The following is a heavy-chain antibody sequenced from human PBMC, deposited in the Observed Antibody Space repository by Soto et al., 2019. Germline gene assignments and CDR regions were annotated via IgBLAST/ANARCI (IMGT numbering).Heavy chain of an antibody. D-gene: IGHD2-2*02. CDR2: IIPIFGTT. CDR1: GGTFSSYA. V-gene: IGHV1-69*13. J-gene: IGHJ6*02. CDR3: ASAFVVVPAAILTSSYYYYGMDV. Sequence: ASVKVSCKASGGTFSSYAISWVRQAPGQGLEWMGGIIPIFGTTNYAQKFQGRVTITADESTSTAYMELSSLRSEDTAVYYCASAFVVVPAAILTSSYYYYGMDVWGQGTTVTVSS.